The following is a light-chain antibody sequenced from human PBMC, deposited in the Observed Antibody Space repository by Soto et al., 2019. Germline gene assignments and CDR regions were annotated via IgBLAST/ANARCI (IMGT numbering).Light chain of an antibody. J-gene: IGLJ1*01. Sequence: QSTLTQPASVSGSPGQSIAISCTGTFSDVGGYDYVSWYQQHPDKAPKLMIYEVTKRPSGVSNRFSCSKSGNTASLTISGLQPEDEADYYCSSHTSGSTRVFGSRTKLTVL. V-gene: IGLV2-14*01. CDR1: FSDVGGYDY. CDR3: SSHTSGSTRV. CDR2: EVT.